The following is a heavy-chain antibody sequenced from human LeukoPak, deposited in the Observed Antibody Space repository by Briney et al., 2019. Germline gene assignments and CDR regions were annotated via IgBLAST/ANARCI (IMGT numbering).Heavy chain of an antibody. CDR1: GYTFTGYY. CDR2: INPNSGGT. J-gene: IGHJ3*02. V-gene: IGHV1-2*02. D-gene: IGHD4-17*01. Sequence: GASVKVSCKASGYTFTGYYMHWVRQAPGQGLEWMGWINPNSGGTNYAQKFQGRVTMTRDTSISTAYMELSRLRSDDTAVYYCARDLTPTGDYDLDAFDIWGQGTMVTVSS. CDR3: ARDLTPTGDYDLDAFDI.